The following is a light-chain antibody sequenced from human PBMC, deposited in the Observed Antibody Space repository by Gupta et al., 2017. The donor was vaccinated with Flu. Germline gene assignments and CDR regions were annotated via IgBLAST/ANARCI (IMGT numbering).Light chain of an antibody. CDR3: QQRRSWPT. CDR2: EAS. V-gene: IGKV3-11*01. CDR1: QSVDNY. Sequence: EIILTQSPAMLSLSPGERATLSCRASQSVDNYLAWYQQKPGQSPRLLIYEASNRATGVPVRFRGSGSGTDFTLTITSVAPDDFAVYYWQQRRSWPTFGLGTKV. J-gene: IGKJ1*01.